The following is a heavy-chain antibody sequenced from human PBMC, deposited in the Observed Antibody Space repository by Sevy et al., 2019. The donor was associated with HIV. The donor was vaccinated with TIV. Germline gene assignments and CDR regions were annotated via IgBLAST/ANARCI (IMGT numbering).Heavy chain of an antibody. V-gene: IGHV3-23*01. CDR3: AKEPRWFGEARFYYFDY. D-gene: IGHD3-10*01. J-gene: IGHJ4*02. CDR1: GFTFSSYA. CDR2: ISGSGGST. Sequence: GGSLRLSCAASGFTFSSYAMSWVRQAPGKGLERVSAISGSGGSTYYADSVKGRFTISRDNSKNTLYLQMNSLRAEDTAVYYCAKEPRWFGEARFYYFDYWGQGTLVTVSS.